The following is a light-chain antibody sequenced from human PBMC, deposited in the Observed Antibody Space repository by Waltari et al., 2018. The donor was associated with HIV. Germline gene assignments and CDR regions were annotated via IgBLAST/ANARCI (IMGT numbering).Light chain of an antibody. J-gene: IGLJ2*01. CDR2: EVS. Sequence: QSALTQPASVSGSPGQSITISCTGTSSDVGSYNLVSWYQQHPGKAPKLMIYEVSKRPSGGSNRFSGSKSGNTASLTISGLQAEDEADYYCCSYAGSSTPVFGGGTKLTVL. V-gene: IGLV2-23*02. CDR3: CSYAGSSTPV. CDR1: SSDVGSYNL.